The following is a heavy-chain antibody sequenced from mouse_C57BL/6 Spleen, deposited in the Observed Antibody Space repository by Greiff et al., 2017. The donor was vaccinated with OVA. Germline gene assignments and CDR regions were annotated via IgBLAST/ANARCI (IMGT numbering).Heavy chain of an antibody. J-gene: IGHJ3*01. CDR1: GFSFNTYA. CDR2: IRSKSNNYAT. Sequence: EVQRVESGGGLVQPKGSLKLSCAASGFSFNTYAMNWVRQAPGKGLEWVARIRSKSNNYATYYADSVKDRFTISRDDSESMLYLQMNNLKTEDTAMYYCVRHGDSNPFAYWGQGTLVTVSA. D-gene: IGHD2-5*01. CDR3: VRHGDSNPFAY. V-gene: IGHV10-1*01.